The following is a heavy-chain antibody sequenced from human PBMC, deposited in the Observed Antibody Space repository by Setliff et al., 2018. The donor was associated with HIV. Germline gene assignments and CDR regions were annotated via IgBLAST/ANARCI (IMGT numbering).Heavy chain of an antibody. CDR3: ARVQWGVSSNVGLDY. D-gene: IGHD6-19*01. CDR2: ISGYSGNT. V-gene: IGHV1-18*01. CDR1: GYTFTSYG. J-gene: IGHJ4*02. Sequence: EASVKVSCQASGYTFTSYGISWLRQAPGQGLEWMGWISGYSGNTNYAQKFQDRVTMTTDTPTSTVYMELRSLRPDDTAVYYCARVQWGVSSNVGLDYWGQGTQVTVSS.